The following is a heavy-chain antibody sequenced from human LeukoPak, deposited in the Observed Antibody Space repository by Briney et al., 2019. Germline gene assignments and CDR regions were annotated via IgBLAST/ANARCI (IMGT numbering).Heavy chain of an antibody. D-gene: IGHD2-15*01. CDR1: GYSFTNYW. Sequence: GXXLKISCKGSGYSFTNYWIGWVRQMPGKGLEGMGIIYPGDSDVRYSPSFQRQVTISADKSVSTAYLQWSSLKASDTAMYYCARGPRYFDPWGQGTLVTVSS. CDR2: IYPGDSDV. CDR3: ARGPRYFDP. J-gene: IGHJ5*02. V-gene: IGHV5-51*01.